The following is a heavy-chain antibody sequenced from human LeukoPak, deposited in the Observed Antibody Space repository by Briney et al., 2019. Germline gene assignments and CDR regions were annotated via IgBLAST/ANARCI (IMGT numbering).Heavy chain of an antibody. CDR3: ARGRRLRFLEWFQTHFDY. D-gene: IGHD3-3*01. Sequence: ASVKVSCKVSGYTLTELSMHWVRQAPGKGLEWMGGFDPEDGETIYAQKFQGRVTMTEDTSTDTAYMELSSLRSEDTAVYYCARGRRLRFLEWFQTHFDYWGQGTLVTVSS. J-gene: IGHJ4*02. CDR1: GYTLTELS. V-gene: IGHV1-24*01. CDR2: FDPEDGET.